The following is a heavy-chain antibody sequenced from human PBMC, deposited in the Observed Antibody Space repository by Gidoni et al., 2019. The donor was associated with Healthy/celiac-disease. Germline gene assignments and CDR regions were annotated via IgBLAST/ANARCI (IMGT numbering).Heavy chain of an antibody. CDR1: GGTFSSHA. D-gene: IGHD2-2*02. CDR2: IIPIFGTA. Sequence: QVQLVQSGAEVKKPGSSVTVSCKASGGTFSSHAISWVRQAPGQGLEWMGGIIPIFGTANYAQKFQGRVTITADKSTSTAYMELSSLRSEDTAVYYCAREGGRYCSSTSCYTGDDAFDIWGQGTMVTVSS. CDR3: AREGGRYCSSTSCYTGDDAFDI. J-gene: IGHJ3*02. V-gene: IGHV1-69*06.